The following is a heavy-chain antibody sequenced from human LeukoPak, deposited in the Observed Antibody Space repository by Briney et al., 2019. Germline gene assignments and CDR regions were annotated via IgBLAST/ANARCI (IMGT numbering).Heavy chain of an antibody. CDR2: IYYSGST. V-gene: IGHV4-39*01. D-gene: IGHD1-26*01. Sequence: SETLSLTCTVSGGSIRSSYYYWGWIRQPPGKGLEWIGSIYYSGSTYYNPSLKSRVTISVDTSKNQFSLKLSSVTAADTAVYYCARSRAFNSGAFDPWGQGSLVTVSS. CDR3: ARSRAFNSGAFDP. J-gene: IGHJ5*02. CDR1: GGSIRSSYYY.